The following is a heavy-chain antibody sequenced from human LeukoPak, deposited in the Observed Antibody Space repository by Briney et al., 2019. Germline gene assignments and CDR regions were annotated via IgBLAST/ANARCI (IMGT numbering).Heavy chain of an antibody. V-gene: IGHV3-74*01. D-gene: IGHD3-22*01. CDR2: INSDGSST. CDR1: GFTFSSYW. CDR3: AVSSGYYSSPFDY. Sequence: GGSLRLSCAASGFTFSSYWMHWVRQAPGKGLVWVSRINSDGSSTSYADSVKGRFTISRDNAKNTLYLQMNSLRAEDTAVYYCAVSSGYYSSPFDYWGQGTLVTVSS. J-gene: IGHJ4*02.